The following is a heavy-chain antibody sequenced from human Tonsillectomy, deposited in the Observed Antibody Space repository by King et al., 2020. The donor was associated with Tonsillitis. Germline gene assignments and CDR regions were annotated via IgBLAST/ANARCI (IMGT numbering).Heavy chain of an antibody. CDR2: IYYSGST. D-gene: IGHD4-11*01. Sequence: QLQESGPGLVKPSETLSLTCTVSGGSISSYYWSWIRQTPGKGLEWIGYIYYSGSTNYNPSRKSRVTISVDTSKNQVSLNLSSVTAADTAVYYCARSTYSNFPNLWGKGTTVTVSS. CDR1: GGSISSYY. CDR3: ARSTYSNFPNL. J-gene: IGHJ6*04. V-gene: IGHV4-59*08.